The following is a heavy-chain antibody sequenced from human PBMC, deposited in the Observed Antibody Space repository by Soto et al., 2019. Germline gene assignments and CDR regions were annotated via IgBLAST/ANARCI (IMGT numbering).Heavy chain of an antibody. D-gene: IGHD6-6*01. J-gene: IGHJ6*02. CDR1: GGSISSGGYY. V-gene: IGHV4-31*03. CDR3: ARGSSIAGLYYGMDV. CDR2: NYYSGIT. Sequence: QVQLQESGPGLVKPSQTLSLTCTVSGGSISSGGYYWTWIRQHPGKRLEWIGYNYYSGITYYNPSLKSRVNISLDTSKNQFSLKLGSVTAADTAVYYCARGSSIAGLYYGMDVWGQGTTVTVSS.